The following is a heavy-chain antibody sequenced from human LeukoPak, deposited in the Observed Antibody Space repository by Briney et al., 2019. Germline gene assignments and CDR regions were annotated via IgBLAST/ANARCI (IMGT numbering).Heavy chain of an antibody. CDR2: IRYDGSNK. CDR1: GFTFSFYG. Sequence: GGSLRLSCAASGFTFSFYGMHWVRQAPGKGLEWVAFIRYDGSNKYYADSVKGRFTISRDNSKNTLYLQMNSLRPEDTAVYYCVRVDFDKWGQGTLVTVSS. CDR3: VRVDFDK. V-gene: IGHV3-30*02. J-gene: IGHJ4*02.